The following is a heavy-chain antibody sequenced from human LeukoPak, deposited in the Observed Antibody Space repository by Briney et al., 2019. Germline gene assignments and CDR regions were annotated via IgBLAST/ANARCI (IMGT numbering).Heavy chain of an antibody. D-gene: IGHD1-14*01. CDR1: GFTFINYA. J-gene: IGHJ6*03. Sequence: GGALLLSCAASGFTFINYAMHWVRQAPGRGLEGMAFIRHDGSNIDYADSVKGRFTISRDNSKNTLYLQMNSLIVEDTAVYYCAKTGSQWGYYFYYMDVWGKGTTVTVSS. CDR2: IRHDGSNI. V-gene: IGHV3-30*02. CDR3: AKTGSQWGYYFYYMDV.